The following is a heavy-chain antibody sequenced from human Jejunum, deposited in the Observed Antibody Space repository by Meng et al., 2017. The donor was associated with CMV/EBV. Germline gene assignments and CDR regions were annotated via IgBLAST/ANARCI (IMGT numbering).Heavy chain of an antibody. V-gene: IGHV1-18*01. CDR1: GYAFTNYG. Sequence: VQLVRSGPELKKPGASVKVSCKASGYAFTNYGISWVRQAPGQGLEWMGWISAYNGNTNYAQKLQGRVTMTTDTSTSTAYMEVRSLRSDDTAVYYCARDYYYGRSYYFDYWGQGTLVTVSS. CDR2: ISAYNGNT. D-gene: IGHD3-10*01. J-gene: IGHJ4*02. CDR3: ARDYYYGRSYYFDY.